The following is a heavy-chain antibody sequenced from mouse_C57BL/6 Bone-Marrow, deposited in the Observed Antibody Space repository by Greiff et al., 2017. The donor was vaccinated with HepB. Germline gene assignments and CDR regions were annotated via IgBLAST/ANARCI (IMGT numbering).Heavy chain of an antibody. D-gene: IGHD1-1*01. CDR2: IYPRSGNT. J-gene: IGHJ2*01. Sequence: VQLQESGAELARPGASVKLSCKASGYTFTSYGISWVKQRTGQGLEWIGEIYPRSGNTYYNEKFKGKATLTADKSSSTAYMELRSLTSEDSAVYLCARPFYYYGSSPFDYWGQGTTLTVSS. CDR1: GYTFTSYG. CDR3: ARPFYYYGSSPFDY. V-gene: IGHV1-81*01.